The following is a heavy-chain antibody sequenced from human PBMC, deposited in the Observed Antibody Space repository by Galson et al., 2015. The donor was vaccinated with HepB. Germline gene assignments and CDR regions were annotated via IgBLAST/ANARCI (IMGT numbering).Heavy chain of an antibody. CDR3: AKTRRDYYDSSGADY. D-gene: IGHD3-22*01. CDR2: ISYDGSNK. Sequence: SLRLSCAASGFTFSSYGMHWVRQAPGKGLEWVAVISYDGSNKYYADSVKGRFTISRDNSKNTLYLQMNSLRAEDTAVYYCAKTRRDYYDSSGADYWGQGTLVTVSS. J-gene: IGHJ4*02. V-gene: IGHV3-30*18. CDR1: GFTFSSYG.